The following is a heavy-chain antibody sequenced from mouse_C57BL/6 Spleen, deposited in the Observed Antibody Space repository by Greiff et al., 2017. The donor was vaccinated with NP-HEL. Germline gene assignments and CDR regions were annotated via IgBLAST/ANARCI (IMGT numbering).Heavy chain of an antibody. Sequence: VKLMESGAELMKPGASVKLSCKATGYTFTGYWIEWVKQRPGHGLEWIGEILPGSGSTNYIEKFKGKATFTADTSSNTAYMQLSSLTTEDSAIYYCARRGQLRRGDYFDYWGQGTTLTVSS. J-gene: IGHJ2*01. D-gene: IGHD3-2*02. CDR3: ARRGQLRRGDYFDY. V-gene: IGHV1-9*01. CDR2: ILPGSGST. CDR1: GYTFTGYW.